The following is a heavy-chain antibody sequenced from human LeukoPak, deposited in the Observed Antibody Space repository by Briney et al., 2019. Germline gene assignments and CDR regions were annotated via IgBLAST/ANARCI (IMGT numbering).Heavy chain of an antibody. Sequence: SETLSLTCTVSGGSISSYYWSWLRQPPGKGLEWIGYIYYSGSTNYNPSLKSRVTISVDTSKNQFSLKLSSVTAADTAVYYCARSVDIVATMFDYWGQGTLVTVSS. CDR2: IYYSGST. V-gene: IGHV4-59*08. J-gene: IGHJ4*02. CDR3: ARSVDIVATMFDY. D-gene: IGHD5-12*01. CDR1: GGSISSYY.